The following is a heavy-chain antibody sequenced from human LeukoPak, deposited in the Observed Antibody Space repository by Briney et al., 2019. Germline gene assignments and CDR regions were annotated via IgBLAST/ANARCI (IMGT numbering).Heavy chain of an antibody. D-gene: IGHD6-19*01. J-gene: IGHJ4*02. CDR1: GLTFTNYG. CDR3: AGSRGRWAHDY. CDR2: ISGDGSDT. Sequence: GGSLKLSCAASGLTFTNYGMTWVRQAPGKGLEWVSSISGDGSDTYYADSVKGRFTISRDNSKNTLYVQMVSLRAEDTATYYCAGSRGRWAHDYWGQGTLVTVSS. V-gene: IGHV3-23*01.